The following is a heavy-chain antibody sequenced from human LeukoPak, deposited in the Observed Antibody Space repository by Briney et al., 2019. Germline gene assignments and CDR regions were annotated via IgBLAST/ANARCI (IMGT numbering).Heavy chain of an antibody. CDR3: ARDYYDSSGYSPRYFDY. CDR2: INPSGGST. CDR1: GYTFTSYD. D-gene: IGHD3-22*01. V-gene: IGHV1-46*01. Sequence: ASVKVSCKASGYTFTSYDINWVRQAPGQGLEWMGIINPSGGSTSYAQKFQGRVTMTRDMSTSTVYMELSSLRSEDTAVYYCARDYYDSSGYSPRYFDYWGQGTLVTVSS. J-gene: IGHJ4*02.